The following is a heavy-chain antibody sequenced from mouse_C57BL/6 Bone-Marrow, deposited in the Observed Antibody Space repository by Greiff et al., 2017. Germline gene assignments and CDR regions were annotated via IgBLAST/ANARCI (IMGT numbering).Heavy chain of an antibody. CDR1: GFTFSSYA. CDR3: ARVLQGARDY. Sequence: EVQRVESGGGLVKPGGSLKLSCAASGFTFSSYAMSWVRQTPEKRLEWVATISDGGSYTYYPDNVKGRFTISRDNAKNNLYLQMSHLKSEDTAMYYCARVLQGARDYWGQGTSVTGSS. D-gene: IGHD2-1*01. J-gene: IGHJ4*01. CDR2: ISDGGSYT. V-gene: IGHV5-4*01.